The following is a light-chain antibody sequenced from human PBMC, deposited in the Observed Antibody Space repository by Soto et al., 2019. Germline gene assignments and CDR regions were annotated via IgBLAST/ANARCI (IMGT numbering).Light chain of an antibody. Sequence: EIVLTQSPGTLSFFPGERATLSCRGSRSVTNNYLAWHQQKPGQTPRLLIYGASSRATGIPDRFSGSGSGTDFTLTISRLEPEDFAVYYCQQHGSSPITFGQGTRLEIK. V-gene: IGKV3-20*01. CDR2: GAS. CDR3: QQHGSSPIT. J-gene: IGKJ5*01. CDR1: RSVTNNY.